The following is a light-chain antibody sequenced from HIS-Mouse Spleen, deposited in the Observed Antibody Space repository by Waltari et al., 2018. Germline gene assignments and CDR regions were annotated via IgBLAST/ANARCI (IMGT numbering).Light chain of an antibody. CDR2: AAS. CDR1: QGISRY. Sequence: LQLTQSPSSLSASVGDRVPITCRASQGISRYLAWYHQKPGKAPQFLIYAASTVPSGVPSRCSGRGAGTEFTLTISRLQPGDFATYYGQQLNSYPPTFGQGTKVEIK. CDR3: QQLNSYPPT. J-gene: IGKJ1*01. V-gene: IGKV1-9*01.